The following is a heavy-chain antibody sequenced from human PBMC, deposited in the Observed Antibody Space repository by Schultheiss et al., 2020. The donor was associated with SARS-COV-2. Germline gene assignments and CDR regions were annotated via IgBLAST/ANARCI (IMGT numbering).Heavy chain of an antibody. J-gene: IGHJ6*02. D-gene: IGHD6-13*01. CDR1: GFVFRSYA. CDR3: ARALKRQRVPARYYYYGMDV. Sequence: GGSLRLSCAASGFVFRSYAIHWVRQAPGKGLEWVAGIWYDGSNKYYADSVKGRFTISRDNSKNTLYLQMNSLRAEDTAVYYCARALKRQRVPARYYYYGMDVWGQGTTVTVSS. CDR2: IWYDGSNK. V-gene: IGHV3-33*01.